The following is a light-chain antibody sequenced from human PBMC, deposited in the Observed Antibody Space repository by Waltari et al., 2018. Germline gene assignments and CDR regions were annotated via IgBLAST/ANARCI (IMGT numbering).Light chain of an antibody. CDR1: QSGSRA. CDR2: AAS. Sequence: SCRASQSGSRALAWDQQKPGQAPRLLIYAASTRATGVPDRFSGSGSGTDFSLTISRLDPEDFAVYYCQHYVNLPVTFGQGTKVEI. V-gene: IGKV3-20*01. J-gene: IGKJ1*01. CDR3: QHYVNLPVT.